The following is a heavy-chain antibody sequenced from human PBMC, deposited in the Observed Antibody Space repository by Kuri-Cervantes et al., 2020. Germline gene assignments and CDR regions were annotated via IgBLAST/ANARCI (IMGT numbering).Heavy chain of an antibody. CDR1: GFTVSSYG. D-gene: IGHD3-10*01. J-gene: IGHJ5*02. CDR2: ISYDGSNK. Sequence: GESLKISCVASGFTVSSYGMHWVLRAPGKGLEWVAVISYDGSNKYYADSVKGRFTISRDNSKSTLYMQMNSLRAEDTAVYYCANDRGGSAWGQGTLVTVSS. V-gene: IGHV3-30*18. CDR3: ANDRGGSA.